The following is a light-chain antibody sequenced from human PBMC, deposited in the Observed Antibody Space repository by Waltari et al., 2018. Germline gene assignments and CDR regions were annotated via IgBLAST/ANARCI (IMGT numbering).Light chain of an antibody. J-gene: IGLJ1*01. CDR1: SLRYYY. CDR2: GKN. CDR3: NSRDSRGHPLV. V-gene: IGLV3-19*01. Sequence: SSELTQDPVVSVALGQTVRITCQGDSLRYYYANWYHQKPGQAPVRVMYGKNNRPSGIPGRCSGSYSGTTASLLITGAQAEDEGDYYLNSRDSRGHPLVFGTGTKVTVL.